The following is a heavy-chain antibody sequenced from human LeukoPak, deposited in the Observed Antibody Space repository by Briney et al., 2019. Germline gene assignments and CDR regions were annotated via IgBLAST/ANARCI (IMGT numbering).Heavy chain of an antibody. CDR1: GFTFGKYW. CDR2: IKLDGSEK. CDR3: ARDQYDTWSRRGNFDS. V-gene: IGHV3-7*03. J-gene: IGHJ4*02. Sequence: GGSLRLSCVASGFTFGKYWMSWVRQASGKGLEWVANIKLDGSEKNYVDSVKGRFTISRDNTKNSLYLQMNSLRVEDTAVFYCARDQYDTWSRRGNFDSWGQGTLVIVSS. D-gene: IGHD3-3*01.